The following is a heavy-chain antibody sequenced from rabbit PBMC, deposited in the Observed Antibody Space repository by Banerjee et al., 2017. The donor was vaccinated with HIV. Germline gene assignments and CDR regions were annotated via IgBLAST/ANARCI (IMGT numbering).Heavy chain of an antibody. Sequence: QEQLVESGGGLVQPEGSLTLTCTASGFSFSSGYDMCWVRQAPGKGLEWVACIDAGSSGSTYYASWVNGRFSISRSTSLNTVDLEMTSLTAADTATYFCARDLAGVIGWNFGLWGQGTLVTVS. CDR2: IDAGSSGST. CDR3: ARDLAGVIGWNFGL. D-gene: IGHD4-1*01. V-gene: IGHV1S45*01. CDR1: GFSFSSGYD. J-gene: IGHJ3*01.